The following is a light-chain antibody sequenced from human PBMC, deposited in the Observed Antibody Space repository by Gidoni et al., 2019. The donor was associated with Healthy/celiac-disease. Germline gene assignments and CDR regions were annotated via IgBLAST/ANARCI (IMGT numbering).Light chain of an antibody. J-gene: IGKJ4*01. CDR1: QHVLYISNNKNY. Sequence: IVMTQSPDSLAVALGERATINCKSSQHVLYISNNKNYLAWYQQKPGQPPKLLIYWASTRESGVPDRFSGSGSGTDFTLTISRLQAEDVAVYYCQQYYSTPRTFGGGTKVEIK. V-gene: IGKV4-1*01. CDR3: QQYYSTPRT. CDR2: WAS.